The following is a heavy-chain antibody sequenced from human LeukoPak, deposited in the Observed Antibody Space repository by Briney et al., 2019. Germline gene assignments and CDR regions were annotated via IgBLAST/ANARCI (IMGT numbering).Heavy chain of an antibody. J-gene: IGHJ4*02. CDR1: GFVFSTYW. D-gene: IGHD3/OR15-3a*01. Sequence: GGSLRLSCAASGFVFSTYWMTWVRQAPGKGLEWVANINLDGTAEHYVDSSLKGRFTISRDNGKNSLYLQMTSLRVEDTAVYYCASGRHDFLHWGQGTLVTDSS. CDR2: INLDGTAE. V-gene: IGHV3-7*01. CDR3: ASGRHDFLH.